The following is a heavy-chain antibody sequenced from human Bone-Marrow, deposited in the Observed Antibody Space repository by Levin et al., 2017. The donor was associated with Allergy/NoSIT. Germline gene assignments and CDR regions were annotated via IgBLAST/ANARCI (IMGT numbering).Heavy chain of an antibody. J-gene: IGHJ5*02. CDR1: GFTFSSYG. Sequence: GESLKISCAASGFTFSSYGMHWVRQAPGKGLEWVAVIWYDGSNKYYADSVKGRFTISRDNSKNTLYLQMNSLRAEDTAVYYCARSRDDILTGYGSGLFDPWGQGTLVTVSS. CDR2: IWYDGSNK. V-gene: IGHV3-33*01. D-gene: IGHD3-9*01. CDR3: ARSRDDILTGYGSGLFDP.